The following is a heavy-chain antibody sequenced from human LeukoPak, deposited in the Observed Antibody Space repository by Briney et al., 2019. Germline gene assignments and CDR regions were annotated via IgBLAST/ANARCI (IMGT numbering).Heavy chain of an antibody. D-gene: IGHD4-23*01. CDR3: ARRHYGGNRYDY. J-gene: IGHJ4*02. Sequence: SETLSLTCTVSGGSISNYYWSWIRQPPGKGLEWIGYIYYSGSTNYNPSLKSRVTISVDTSKNQFSLKLSSVTAADTAVYYCARRHYGGNRYDYWGQGTLVTVSS. V-gene: IGHV4-59*08. CDR2: IYYSGST. CDR1: GGSISNYY.